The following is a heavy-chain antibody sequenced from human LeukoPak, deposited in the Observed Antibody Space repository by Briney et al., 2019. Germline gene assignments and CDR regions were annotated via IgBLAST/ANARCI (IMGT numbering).Heavy chain of an antibody. J-gene: IGHJ4*02. V-gene: IGHV3-48*03. Sequence: GGSLRLSCAASGFTFSSYEMNWVRQAPGRGLERVSYISSSGSTIYYADSVKGRFTISRDNAKNSLYLQMNSLRAEDTAVYYCASVLAYCGGDCYSGDYWGQGTLVTVSS. D-gene: IGHD2-21*02. CDR3: ASVLAYCGGDCYSGDY. CDR1: GFTFSSYE. CDR2: ISSSGSTI.